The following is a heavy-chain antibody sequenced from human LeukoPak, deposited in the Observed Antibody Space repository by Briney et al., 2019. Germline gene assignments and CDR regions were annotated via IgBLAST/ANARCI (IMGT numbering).Heavy chain of an antibody. CDR1: GFTFSSYW. J-gene: IGHJ4*02. Sequence: PGGSLRLSCAASGFTFSSYWMHWVRQAPGKGLVWVSRINSDGSSTSYADSVKGRFTISRDNAKNTLYLQMNSLRAEDTAVYYCAKGYDFWSGLLDYWGQGTLVTVSS. CDR2: INSDGSST. V-gene: IGHV3-74*01. D-gene: IGHD3-3*01. CDR3: AKGYDFWSGLLDY.